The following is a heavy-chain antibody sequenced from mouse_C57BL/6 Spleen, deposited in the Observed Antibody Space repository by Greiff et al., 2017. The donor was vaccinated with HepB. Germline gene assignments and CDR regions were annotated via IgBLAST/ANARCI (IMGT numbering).Heavy chain of an antibody. CDR2: IYPSDSET. J-gene: IGHJ3*01. Sequence: QVHVKQPGAELVRPGSSVKLSCKASGYTFTSYWMDWVKQRPGQGLEWIGNIYPSDSETHYNQKFKDKATLTVDKSSSTAYMQLSSLTSEDSAVYYCARSLYDGYYGWFAYWGQGTLVTVSA. CDR3: ARSLYDGYYGWFAY. V-gene: IGHV1-61*01. D-gene: IGHD2-3*01. CDR1: GYTFTSYW.